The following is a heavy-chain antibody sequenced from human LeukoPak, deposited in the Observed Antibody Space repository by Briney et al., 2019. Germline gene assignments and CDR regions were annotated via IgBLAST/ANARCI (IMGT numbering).Heavy chain of an antibody. D-gene: IGHD1-26*01. J-gene: IGHJ4*02. CDR1: GYTFTGYY. Sequence: ASVKVSCKASGYTFTGYYMHWVRQAPGQGLEWVGWINPNSGGTNYAQKFQGRVTMTRDTSISTAYMELSRLRSDDTAVYYCARARRVGATTFDYWGQGTLVAVSS. CDR3: ARARRVGATTFDY. V-gene: IGHV1-2*02. CDR2: INPNSGGT.